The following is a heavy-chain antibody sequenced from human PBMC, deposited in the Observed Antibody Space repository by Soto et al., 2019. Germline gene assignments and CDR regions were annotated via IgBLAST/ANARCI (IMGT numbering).Heavy chain of an antibody. CDR1: GFTFSNYG. CDR3: AKDLSMCPHYAFDS. D-gene: IGHD4-17*01. Sequence: VSLRLSCAASGFTFSNYGMNWVRQAPGKGPEWVSGISSNGDIATYADYVNGRFNISRDNSKNALYMQMNGLRPEDTAVYYCAKDLSMCPHYAFDSWGQGTLVTVSS. V-gene: IGHV3-23*01. J-gene: IGHJ5*01. CDR2: ISSNGDIA.